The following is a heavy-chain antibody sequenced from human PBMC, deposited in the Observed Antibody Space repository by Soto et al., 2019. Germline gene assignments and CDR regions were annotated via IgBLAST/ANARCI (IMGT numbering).Heavy chain of an antibody. Sequence: ASVKVSCKASGGTFTSYAISWVRQAPGQGLEWMGWIIPNRGTANYAQKFQGRVTMTRYTSISTAYMELSSLRSEDTAVYYCGRVIAVAGTWWFDPWGQGTLVTVSS. CDR1: GGTFTSYA. CDR3: GRVIAVAGTWWFDP. J-gene: IGHJ5*02. V-gene: IGHV1-8*02. D-gene: IGHD6-19*01. CDR2: IIPNRGTA.